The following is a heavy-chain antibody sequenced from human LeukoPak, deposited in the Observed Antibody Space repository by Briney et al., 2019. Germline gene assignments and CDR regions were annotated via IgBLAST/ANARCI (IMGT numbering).Heavy chain of an antibody. CDR1: GFTFSSYG. J-gene: IGHJ4*02. CDR3: AKRDSSSSGYNFDY. CDR2: IRYDGSNK. Sequence: GGSLRLSCAASGFTFSSYGMHWVRPAPGKGLEWVAFIRYDGSNKYYADSVKGRFTISRYNSKNTLYLQMNSLRAEDTAVYYCAKRDSSSSGYNFDYWGQGTLVTVSS. V-gene: IGHV3-30*02. D-gene: IGHD6-6*01.